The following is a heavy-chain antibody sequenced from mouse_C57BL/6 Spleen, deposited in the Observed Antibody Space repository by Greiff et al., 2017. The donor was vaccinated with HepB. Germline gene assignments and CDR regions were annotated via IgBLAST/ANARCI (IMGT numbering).Heavy chain of an antibody. Sequence: EVQGVESGEGLVKPGGSLKLSCAASGFTFSSYAMSWVRQTPEKRLGWVAYISSGGDYIYYADTVKGRFTISRDNARHTLYLQMSSLKSEDTAMYYCTRREENYYGRSSYYFDYWGQGTTLTVSS. CDR1: GFTFSSYA. V-gene: IGHV5-9-1*02. J-gene: IGHJ2*01. D-gene: IGHD1-1*01. CDR3: TRREENYYGRSSYYFDY. CDR2: ISSGGDYI.